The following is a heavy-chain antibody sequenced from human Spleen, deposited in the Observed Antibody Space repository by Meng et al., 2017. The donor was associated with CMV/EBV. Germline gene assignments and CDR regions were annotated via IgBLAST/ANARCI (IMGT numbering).Heavy chain of an antibody. D-gene: IGHD3-10*01. CDR2: ISYDGSNK. J-gene: IGHJ6*02. Sequence: GGSLRLSCAASGFAFNSYGMHWVRQTPGKGLEWVAVISYDGSNKYYADSVKGRFTISRDNSKNTLYLQMNSLRAEDTAVYYCARDKNTMVRGARISYYYGMDVWGQGTTVTVSS. CDR3: ARDKNTMVRGARISYYYGMDV. CDR1: GFAFNSYG. V-gene: IGHV3-30*19.